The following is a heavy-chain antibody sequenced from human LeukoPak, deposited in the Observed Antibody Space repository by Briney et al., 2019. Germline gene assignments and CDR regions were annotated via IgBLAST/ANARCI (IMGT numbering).Heavy chain of an antibody. D-gene: IGHD1-1*01. J-gene: IGHJ4*02. CDR3: AKHFGAGRTTMLRDY. CDR2: ISTGGGGT. CDR1: GFTFSNNA. Sequence: PGGSLRLSCAASGFTFSNNAMSWVCQAPGKGLEWVSTISTGGGGTYYADSVKGRFTISRDTSKNTLYLQMSSLRAEDTAVHYCAKHFGAGRTTMLRDYWGQGTLVTVSS. V-gene: IGHV3-23*01.